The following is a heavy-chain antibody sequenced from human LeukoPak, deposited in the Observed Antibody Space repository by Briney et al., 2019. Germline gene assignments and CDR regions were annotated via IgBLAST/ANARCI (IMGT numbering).Heavy chain of an antibody. V-gene: IGHV5-51*01. CDR3: AGGRFPNWSAP. CDR2: IYPGDSDT. D-gene: IGHD2-21*01. Sequence: GESLRISCKGSGYSFTTYWIGWVRQMPGKGLEWVGIIYPGDSDTRYSPSFQGQVTISADKSISTAYLQWSSLKASDPPMYYCAGGRFPNWSAPGGQETLVTV. J-gene: IGHJ5*02. CDR1: GYSFTTYW.